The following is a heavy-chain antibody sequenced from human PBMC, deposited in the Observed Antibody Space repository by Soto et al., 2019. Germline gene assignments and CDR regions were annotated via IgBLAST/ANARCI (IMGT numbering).Heavy chain of an antibody. Sequence: PSETLSLTCNVSGGSISNFHLSWIRQPPGKGLEWIGYIYYSGNYYNPSLTSRVSTSLDKSKNQFSLHLKSVTAADTALYFCALGGYNYGRPFDFWGQGTRVTVSS. CDR1: GGSISNFH. D-gene: IGHD5-18*01. V-gene: IGHV4-59*01. CDR3: ALGGYNYGRPFDF. J-gene: IGHJ4*02. CDR2: IYYSGN.